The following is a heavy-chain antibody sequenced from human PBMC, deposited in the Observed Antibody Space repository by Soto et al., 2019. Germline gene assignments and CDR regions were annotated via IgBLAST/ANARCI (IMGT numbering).Heavy chain of an antibody. CDR1: GDSIRSYYW. V-gene: IGHV2-5*02. D-gene: IGHD3-9*01. CDR3: AHRRGDVLIGHYYFDY. CDR2: LSLDGEK. J-gene: IGHJ4*02. Sequence: TPSLTCTVSGDSIRSYYWGWVRQPPGKALKWLALLSLDGEKRFRPSLKSRLTITNDSSVNQVVLTMTIMDPVDTVTYYCAHRRGDVLIGHYYFDYWGQGTLVTVSS.